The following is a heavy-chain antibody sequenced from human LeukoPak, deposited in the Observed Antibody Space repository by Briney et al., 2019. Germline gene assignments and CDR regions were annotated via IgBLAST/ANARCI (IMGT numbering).Heavy chain of an antibody. J-gene: IGHJ4*02. V-gene: IGHV3-53*01. CDR2: IYSGGST. CDR3: ARVSYHDSSGHYFLSYVDY. CDR1: GFTVSSNY. Sequence: PGGSLRLSCAASGFTVSSNYMSWVRQAPGKGLEWVSVIYSGGSTYYADSVRGRFTISRDNSKNTLYLQMNSLGAEDTAVYYCARVSYHDSSGHYFLSYVDYWGQGTLVTVSS. D-gene: IGHD3-22*01.